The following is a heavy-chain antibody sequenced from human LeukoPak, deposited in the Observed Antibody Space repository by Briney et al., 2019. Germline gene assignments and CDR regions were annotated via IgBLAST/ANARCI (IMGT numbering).Heavy chain of an antibody. V-gene: IGHV5-10-1*01. D-gene: IGHD3-16*02. CDR1: GYSFTSYW. Sequence: GESLKISCKGSGYSFTSYWISWVRQVPGKGLEWMGRIDPSDSYTNYSPSFQGHVTISADKSISTAYLQWSSLKASDTAMYYCASSLGGVIVPFDYWGQGTLVTISS. CDR3: ASSLGGVIVPFDY. CDR2: IDPSDSYT. J-gene: IGHJ4*02.